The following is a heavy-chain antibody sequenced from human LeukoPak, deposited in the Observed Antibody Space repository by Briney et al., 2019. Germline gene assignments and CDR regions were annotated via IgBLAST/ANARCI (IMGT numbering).Heavy chain of an antibody. V-gene: IGHV1-8*01. CDR3: AREGGRGYDLWSGNYYYGMDV. J-gene: IGHJ6*02. Sequence: GASVKVSCKASGYTFTSYDINWVRQATGQGLEWMGWMNPNSGNTGYAQKFQGRVTMTRNTSISTAYMELSSLRSEDTAVYYCAREGGRGYDLWSGNYYYGMDVWGQGTTVTVPS. CDR2: MNPNSGNT. CDR1: GYTFTSYD. D-gene: IGHD3-3*01.